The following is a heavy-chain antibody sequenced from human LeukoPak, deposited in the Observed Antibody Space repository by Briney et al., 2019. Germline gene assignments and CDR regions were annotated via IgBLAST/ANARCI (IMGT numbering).Heavy chain of an antibody. CDR3: ATSIDYKGDGY. CDR2: IYHSGST. CDR1: GGSISGGGYY. J-gene: IGHJ4*02. V-gene: IGHV4-30-2*01. Sequence: SQTLSLTCTVSGGSISGGGYYWSWIRQPPGKRLEWIGYIYHSGSTYYNPSLKSRVTISVDRSKNQNSLKLSYVTAADTAMYDCATSIDYKGDGYWGQGTLVTVSS. D-gene: IGHD4-11*01.